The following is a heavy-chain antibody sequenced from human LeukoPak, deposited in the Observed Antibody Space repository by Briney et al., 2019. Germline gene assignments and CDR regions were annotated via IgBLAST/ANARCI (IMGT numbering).Heavy chain of an antibody. Sequence: GGSLRLSCAASGFTFSSYAMSWVRQAPEKGLEWVSAISGSGGSTYYADSVKGRFTISRDNSKNTLYLQMNTLRAEDTAVYYCARKSGIAVAGGYMDVWGKGTTVTVSS. D-gene: IGHD6-19*01. CDR1: GFTFSSYA. J-gene: IGHJ6*03. V-gene: IGHV3-23*01. CDR3: ARKSGIAVAGGYMDV. CDR2: ISGSGGST.